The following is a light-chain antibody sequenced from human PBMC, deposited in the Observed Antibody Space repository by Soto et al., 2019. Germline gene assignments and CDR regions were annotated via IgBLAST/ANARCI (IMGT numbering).Light chain of an antibody. Sequence: IVMTPSPATLSVSPGERATLSCRSSQSVSSNLAWYQQKPGQAPRLLIYGASTRATGIPARFSGSGSGTEFTLTISSLQSEDFAVYYCQQYNNGPPITFGQGTRLEIK. J-gene: IGKJ5*01. CDR2: GAS. V-gene: IGKV3-15*01. CDR3: QQYNNGPPIT. CDR1: QSVSSN.